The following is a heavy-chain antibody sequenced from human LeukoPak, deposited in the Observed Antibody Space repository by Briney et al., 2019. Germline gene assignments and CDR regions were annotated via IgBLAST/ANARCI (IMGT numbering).Heavy chain of an antibody. J-gene: IGHJ5*02. V-gene: IGHV1-69*13. CDR1: GGTFSSSS. CDR3: ARDAEYSKPTGYNWFDP. Sequence: SVKVSCKASGGTFSSSSISWVRQAPGQGLEWMGGIIPIFGTANYAQKFQGRVTITADESTSTAYMELSSLRSEDTAVYYCARDAEYSKPTGYNWFDPWGQGTLVTVSS. D-gene: IGHD6-13*01. CDR2: IIPIFGTA.